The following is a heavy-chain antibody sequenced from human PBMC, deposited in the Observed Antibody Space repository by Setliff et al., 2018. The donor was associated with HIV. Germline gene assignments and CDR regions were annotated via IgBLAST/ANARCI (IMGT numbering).Heavy chain of an antibody. CDR1: GYTFTRHY. CDR2: INPSGGST. Sequence: ASVKVSCKASGYTFTRHYMHWVRQAPGQGLEWMGIINPSGGSTYSAQNFQGRVTLTRDTPTSTVYMELRSLRSEDTAMYYCARGADTARLPREYYYYYGMDVWGQGTTVTVSS. D-gene: IGHD5-18*01. V-gene: IGHV1-46*01. J-gene: IGHJ6*02. CDR3: ARGADTARLPREYYYYYGMDV.